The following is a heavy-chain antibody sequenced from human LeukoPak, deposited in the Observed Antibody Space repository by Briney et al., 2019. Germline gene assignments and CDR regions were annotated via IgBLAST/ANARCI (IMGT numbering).Heavy chain of an antibody. J-gene: IGHJ6*03. CDR1: GGSISNYY. CDR2: IYYSGST. D-gene: IGHD3-9*01. CDR3: ARGYFDWSATQYYYYYYMDV. V-gene: IGHV4-59*01. Sequence: SETLSLTCTVSGGSISNYYWNWIRQPPGKGLEWIGYIYYSGSTNYNPSLKSRVTISVDTSKNQFSLKLSSVTAADTAVYYCARGYFDWSATQYYYYYYMDVWGKGTTVTISS.